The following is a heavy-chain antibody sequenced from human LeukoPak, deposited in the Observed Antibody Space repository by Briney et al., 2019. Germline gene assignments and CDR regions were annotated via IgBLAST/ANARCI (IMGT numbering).Heavy chain of an antibody. CDR2: IYYSGST. Sequence: SETLSLTCTVSGGSISSSSYYWGWIRQPPGKGLEWIGSIYYSGSTYYNPSLKSRVTISVDTSKNQFSLKLSSVTAADTAVYYCARVRGYDLYFDYWGQGTLVTVSS. D-gene: IGHD5-12*01. CDR1: GGSISSSSYY. J-gene: IGHJ4*02. CDR3: ARVRGYDLYFDY. V-gene: IGHV4-39*07.